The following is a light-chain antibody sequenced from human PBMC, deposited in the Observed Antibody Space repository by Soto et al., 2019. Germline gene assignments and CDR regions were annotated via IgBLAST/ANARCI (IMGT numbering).Light chain of an antibody. J-gene: IGLJ3*02. CDR3: AAWDNSLSGHWL. Sequence: QSVLTQPASVSGSPGQSVTISCTGTSSDIGAYKYVSWYQHHPGKSPRLLIYEVSNRPSGVSNRFSASKSGNTASLTISGLQAEDEADYFCAAWDNSLSGHWLFGGGTKVTVL. CDR1: SSDIGAYKY. CDR2: EVS. V-gene: IGLV2-14*01.